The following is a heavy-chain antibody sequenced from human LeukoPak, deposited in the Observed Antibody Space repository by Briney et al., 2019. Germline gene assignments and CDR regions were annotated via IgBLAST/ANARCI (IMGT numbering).Heavy chain of an antibody. D-gene: IGHD6-13*01. CDR2: ISAYNGNT. V-gene: IGHV1-18*04. CDR3: ARERKVAAAGRISNWFDP. CDR1: GYTFTGYY. J-gene: IGHJ5*02. Sequence: VASVKVSCKASGYTFTGYYMHWVRQAPGQGLEWMGWISAYNGNTNYAQKLQGRVTMTTDTSTSTAYMELRSLRSDDTAVYYCARERKVAAAGRISNWFDPWGQGTLVTVSS.